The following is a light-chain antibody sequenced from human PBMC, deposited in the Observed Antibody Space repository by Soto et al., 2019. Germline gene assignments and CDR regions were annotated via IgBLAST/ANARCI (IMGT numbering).Light chain of an antibody. CDR2: ADN. V-gene: IGLV1-44*01. Sequence: QSVLTQPPSASGTPGQRVTISCSGSRSNIGTYTVNWYQQLPGTAPKLLIYADNQRPSGVPDRFSGSKSGTSGSLAISGLQSEDEADYYCGSWDSSLSAYVFGTGTKLTVL. J-gene: IGLJ1*01. CDR1: RSNIGTYT. CDR3: GSWDSSLSAYV.